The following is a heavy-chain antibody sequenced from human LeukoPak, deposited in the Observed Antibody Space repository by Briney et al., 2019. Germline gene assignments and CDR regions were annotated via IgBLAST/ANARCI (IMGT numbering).Heavy chain of an antibody. V-gene: IGHV3-53*01. CDR2: IYSGGST. CDR1: GGSISSYY. J-gene: IGHJ3*02. CDR3: ARGLPYYYDSSGYFPPPGFYGAFDI. D-gene: IGHD3-22*01. Sequence: PSETLSLTCTVSGGSISSYYWSWVRQAPGKGLEWVSVIYSGGSTYYADSVKGRFTISRDNSKNTLYLQMNSLRAEDTAVYYCARGLPYYYDSSGYFPPPGFYGAFDIWGQGTMVTVSS.